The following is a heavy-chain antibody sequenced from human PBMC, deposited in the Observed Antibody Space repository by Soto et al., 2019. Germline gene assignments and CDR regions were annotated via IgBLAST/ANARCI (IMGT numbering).Heavy chain of an antibody. Sequence: GESLKISCKGSGYSFTSYWIGWVRQMPGKGLEWMGIIYPGDSDTRYSPSFQGQVTISADKSISTAYLQWSSLKASDTAMYYCARHRVLGYCSSTSCSRDYYYYYYMDVWGKGTTVTVSS. CDR3: ARHRVLGYCSSTSCSRDYYYYYYMDV. D-gene: IGHD2-2*01. V-gene: IGHV5-51*01. CDR2: IYPGDSDT. CDR1: GYSFTSYW. J-gene: IGHJ6*03.